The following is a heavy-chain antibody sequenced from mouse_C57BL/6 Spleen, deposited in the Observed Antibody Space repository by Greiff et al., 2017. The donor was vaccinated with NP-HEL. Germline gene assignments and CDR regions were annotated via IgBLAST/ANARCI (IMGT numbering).Heavy chain of an antibody. Sequence: EVQLQESGPGLVKPSPSLSLTCSVTGYSITSGYYWNWIRQFPGNKLEWMGYISYDGSNNYNPSLKNRISITRDTSKNQFFLKLNSVTTEDTATYYWARFDYGLYYFDYWGQGTTLTVSS. CDR2: ISYDGSN. CDR3: ARFDYGLYYFDY. CDR1: GYSITSGYY. D-gene: IGHD2-4*01. J-gene: IGHJ2*01. V-gene: IGHV3-6*01.